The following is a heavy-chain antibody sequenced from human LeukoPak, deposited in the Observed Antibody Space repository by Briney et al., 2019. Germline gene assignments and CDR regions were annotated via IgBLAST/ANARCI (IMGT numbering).Heavy chain of an antibody. V-gene: IGHV3-53*04. Sequence: GGSLRLSCAASGFIVGSNYMSWVRQAPGKGLEWVSSIYSGGSTYYADSVKGRYTISRHNPNTLSLQMNSLKTEDTAVYYCARIRLDYSETRIDSFDIWGQGTMVTVSS. CDR3: ARIRLDYSETRIDSFDI. D-gene: IGHD3-22*01. J-gene: IGHJ3*02. CDR2: IYSGGST. CDR1: GFIVGSNY.